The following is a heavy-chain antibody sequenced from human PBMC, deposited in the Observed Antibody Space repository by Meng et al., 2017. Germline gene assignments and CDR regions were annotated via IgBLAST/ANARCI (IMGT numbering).Heavy chain of an antibody. CDR2: INHSGST. V-gene: IGHV4-34*01. CDR1: GGSFSGYY. D-gene: IGHD3-9*01. Sequence: QVQLQQWGVGLLKPSETLSLTFAVYGGSFSGYYWSWIRQPPGKGLEWIGEINHSGSTNYNPSLKSRVTISVDTSKNQFSLKLSSVTAADTAVYYCARGRYFDWLSYRYYFDYWGQGTLVTVSS. CDR3: ARGRYFDWLSYRYYFDY. J-gene: IGHJ4*02.